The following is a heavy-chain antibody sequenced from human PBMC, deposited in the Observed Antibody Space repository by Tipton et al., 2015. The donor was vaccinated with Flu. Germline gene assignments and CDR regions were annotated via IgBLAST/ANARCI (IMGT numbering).Heavy chain of an antibody. CDR2: IYYSGST. Sequence: TLSLTCTVSGGSISSYYWSWIRQPPGKGLEWIGYIYYSGSTNYNPSPKSRVTISVDTSKNQFSLKLSSVTAADTAVYYCARAPDSIVGATVFDYWGQGTLVTVSS. D-gene: IGHD1-26*01. J-gene: IGHJ4*02. CDR1: GGSISSYY. CDR3: ARAPDSIVGATVFDY. V-gene: IGHV4-59*01.